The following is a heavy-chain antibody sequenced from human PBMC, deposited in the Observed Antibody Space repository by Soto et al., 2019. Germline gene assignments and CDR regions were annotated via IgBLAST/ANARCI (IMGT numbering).Heavy chain of an antibody. V-gene: IGHV1-18*01. Sequence: APVKVSCKALGYTFCSYGINWVRQAPGQGLEWVGWVSPYDGYTNYAQILQGRVSMTTDTSTKTAYMEVRSLRSDDTAVYYCARGGYYDSSGSRNYFYYGMNVWGQGTTVTVSS. CDR1: GYTFCSYG. CDR2: VSPYDGYT. CDR3: ARGGYYDSSGSRNYFYYGMNV. D-gene: IGHD3-22*01. J-gene: IGHJ6*02.